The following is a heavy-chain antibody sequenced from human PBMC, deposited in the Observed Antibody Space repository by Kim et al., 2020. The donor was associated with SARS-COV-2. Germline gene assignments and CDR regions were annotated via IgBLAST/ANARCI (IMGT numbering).Heavy chain of an antibody. Sequence: LSLTCAASGVTFSSYAMTWVRQAPGKGLEWVSSISGSGATTYYADSVRGRFTVSRDNSKNTLYLQMNSLRAEDTAVYYCAKDHYGGNPRNAFDIWGQGTMVTVSS. D-gene: IGHD4-17*01. CDR3: AKDHYGGNPRNAFDI. J-gene: IGHJ3*02. CDR2: ISGSGATT. V-gene: IGHV3-23*01. CDR1: GVTFSSYA.